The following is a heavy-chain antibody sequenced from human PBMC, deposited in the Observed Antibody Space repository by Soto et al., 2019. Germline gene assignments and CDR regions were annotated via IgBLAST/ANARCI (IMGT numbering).Heavy chain of an antibody. CDR2: INPNSGGT. Sequence: GASVKVSCKASGYTFTGYYMHWVRQAPGQGLEWMGWINPNSGGTNYAQKFQGWVTMTRDTSISTAYMELSRLRSDDTAVYYCARVPIAARPYYYYYGMDVGGQGTTVTVSS. CDR1: GYTFTGYY. V-gene: IGHV1-2*04. J-gene: IGHJ6*02. CDR3: ARVPIAARPYYYYYGMDV. D-gene: IGHD6-6*01.